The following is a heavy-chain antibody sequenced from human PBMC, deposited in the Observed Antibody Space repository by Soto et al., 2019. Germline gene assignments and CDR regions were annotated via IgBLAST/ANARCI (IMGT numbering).Heavy chain of an antibody. J-gene: IGHJ6*03. D-gene: IGHD2-21*01. CDR3: AKSLLFVDHAYMDV. Sequence: QVHLVQSGAEVQKPGSSVKVSCEASGGSFISYTFTWVRQAPGQGLEWMGRIIPIQGRANYALKLQDRVTITADRSTKTVYMELRSLRPEDTAVYYCAKSLLFVDHAYMDVWGKGTTVTVSS. CDR2: IIPIQGRA. CDR1: GGSFISYT. V-gene: IGHV1-69*02.